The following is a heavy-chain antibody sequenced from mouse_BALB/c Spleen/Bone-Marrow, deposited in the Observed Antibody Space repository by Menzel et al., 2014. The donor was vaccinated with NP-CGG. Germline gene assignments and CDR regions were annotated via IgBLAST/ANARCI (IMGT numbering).Heavy chain of an antibody. Sequence: QVTLKESGPGILQPSQTLSLTCSFSGFSLSTSGMGVSWIRQPSGKGLEWLAHIYWDDDKRYNPSLKSRLTISKDTSSNQVFLKITSVDTADTAAYYCARIYDGYPYYFDCWGQGTTLTVSS. D-gene: IGHD2-3*01. J-gene: IGHJ2*01. CDR2: IYWDDDK. CDR1: GFSLSTSGMG. V-gene: IGHV8-12*01. CDR3: ARIYDGYPYYFDC.